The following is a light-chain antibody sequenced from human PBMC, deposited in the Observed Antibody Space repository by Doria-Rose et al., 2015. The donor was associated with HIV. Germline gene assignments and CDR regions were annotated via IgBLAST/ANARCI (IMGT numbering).Light chain of an antibody. CDR3: HQYGTSWT. Sequence: EIVLTQSPGTLSLSPGERATLSCRASQSFSSTYLAWYQQNPGQAPSLLIYDGSTRATRIPDRFSVSASGTDFPLTINRLEPEDFALYYCHQYGTSWTFGQGTKVEI. CDR1: QSFSSTY. CDR2: DGS. V-gene: IGKV3-20*01. J-gene: IGKJ1*01.